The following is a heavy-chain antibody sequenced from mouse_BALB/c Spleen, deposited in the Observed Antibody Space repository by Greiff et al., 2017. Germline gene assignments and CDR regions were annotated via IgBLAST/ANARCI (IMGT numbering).Heavy chain of an antibody. CDR2: ISDGGSYT. V-gene: IGHV5-4*02. J-gene: IGHJ4*01. CDR3: ARFEEDAMDY. Sequence: DVMLVESGGGLVKPGGSLKLSCAASGFTFSDYYMYWVRQTPEKRLEWVATISDGGSYTYYPDSVKGRFTISRDNAKNNLYLQMSSLKSEDTAMYYCARFEEDAMDYWGQGTSVTVSS. CDR1: GFTFSDYY.